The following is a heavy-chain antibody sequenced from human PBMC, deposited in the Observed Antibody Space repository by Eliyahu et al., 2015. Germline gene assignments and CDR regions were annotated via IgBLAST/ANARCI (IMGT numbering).Heavy chain of an antibody. Sequence: QVQLVESGGGVVQPGXSLRLXCAASGFPXXSYAMHWVRQAPGKGLEWVAVISYDGSNKYYADSVKGRFTISRDNSKNTLYLQMNSLRAEDTAVYYCASLPQQLARGLDDYWGQGTLVTVSS. CDR3: ASLPQQLARGLDDY. J-gene: IGHJ4*02. CDR2: ISYDGSNK. V-gene: IGHV3-30-3*01. CDR1: GFPXXSYA. D-gene: IGHD6-13*01.